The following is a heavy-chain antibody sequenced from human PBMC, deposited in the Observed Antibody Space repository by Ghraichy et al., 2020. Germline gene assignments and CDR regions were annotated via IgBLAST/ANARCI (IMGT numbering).Heavy chain of an antibody. J-gene: IGHJ5*02. Sequence: SETLSLTCSVFGVSMTSYYWNWIRQPPGKGLEWIGYIYYTGSTSYSSSLENRVTMSVDTSKNQFSLKLTSVTAADTAVYYCASSGIRASAFDPWGQGTLVTVSS. CDR1: GVSMTSYY. CDR2: IYYTGST. D-gene: IGHD1-14*01. CDR3: ASSGIRASAFDP. V-gene: IGHV4-59*01.